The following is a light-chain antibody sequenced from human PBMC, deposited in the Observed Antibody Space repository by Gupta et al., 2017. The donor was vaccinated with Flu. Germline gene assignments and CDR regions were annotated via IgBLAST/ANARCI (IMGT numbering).Light chain of an antibody. CDR3: HQYSNTPQT. Sequence: NSKSRWSLLYSPNKKNYFACYQQKPARPPKLLLHCASTRQAGVPDRLSGSGSWADFTLPISSLQAEDVAVDYCHQYSNTPQTFGQGTKVEV. CDR2: CAS. V-gene: IGKV4-1*01. J-gene: IGKJ1*01. CDR1: WSLLYSPNKKNY.